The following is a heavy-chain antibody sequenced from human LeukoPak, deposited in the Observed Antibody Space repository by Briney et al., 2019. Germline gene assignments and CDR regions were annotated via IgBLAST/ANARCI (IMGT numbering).Heavy chain of an antibody. V-gene: IGHV3-30*01. CDR2: ISYDGRNK. J-gene: IGHJ5*02. D-gene: IGHD2-2*01. CDR3: ARDAGYCSSTSCSFSGWFDP. Sequence: GGALRLSCAASGFTFTSDAMHWVPQAPGKWLEWGAVISYDGRNKYYADSGRGRFTISRDNSTNTLYLKMNSLRPEDTAVYYCARDAGYCSSTSCSFSGWFDPWGQGTLVTVSS. CDR1: GFTFTSDA.